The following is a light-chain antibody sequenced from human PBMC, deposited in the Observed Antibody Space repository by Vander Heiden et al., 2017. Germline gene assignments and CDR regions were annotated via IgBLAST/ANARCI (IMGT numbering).Light chain of an antibody. CDR2: AAS. V-gene: IGKV1-39*01. Sequence: DIQMTQSPSSLSASVGDRVTITCRASQSISSYLNWYQQKPGKAPKLLIYAASSLQSGVPSRFSGSGSGTDFTLTISSLQPEDFATYYCQQSDSTPLTFGPEARLEIK. CDR1: QSISSY. J-gene: IGKJ5*01. CDR3: QQSDSTPLT.